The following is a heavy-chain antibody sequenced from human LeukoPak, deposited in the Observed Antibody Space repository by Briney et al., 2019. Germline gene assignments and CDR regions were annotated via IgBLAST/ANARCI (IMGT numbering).Heavy chain of an antibody. CDR2: IYYSGNT. CDR3: ARAPGSWGSFDL. Sequence: SETLSLTCTVSGGSIRSYYWSWIRQPPGKGLEWIGYIYYSGNTNYNPSLKSRVTISVDTNKNQFSLKLSSVTAADTAVYYCARAPGSWGSFDLWGRGTLVTVSS. J-gene: IGHJ2*01. D-gene: IGHD1-14*01. CDR1: GGSIRSYY. V-gene: IGHV4-59*08.